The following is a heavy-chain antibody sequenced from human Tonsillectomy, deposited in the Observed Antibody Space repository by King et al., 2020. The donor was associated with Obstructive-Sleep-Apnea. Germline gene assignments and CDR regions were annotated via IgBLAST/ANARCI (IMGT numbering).Heavy chain of an antibody. CDR1: GYSISRNYC. J-gene: IGHJ4*02. CDR2: IYHSGGT. Sequence: VQLQESGPGLVKPSETLSLTCSVSGYSISRNYCWGWIRQPPGKGLGWIGGIYHSGGTYYHPSLKSRVTISLDTSKNQFSLKLSSVTAADTAVYYCARKSGYHYPFDYWGQGTLVTVSS. D-gene: IGHD3-22*01. CDR3: ARKSGYHYPFDY. V-gene: IGHV4-38-2*01.